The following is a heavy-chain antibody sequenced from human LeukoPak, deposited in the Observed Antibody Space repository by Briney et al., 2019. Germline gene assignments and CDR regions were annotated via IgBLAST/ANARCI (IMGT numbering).Heavy chain of an antibody. Sequence: PGGSLRLSCAASGFTFSSYTMNWVRQAPGEGLEWVSSISSSSSYIYYADSVKGRFTISRDNAKSSLYPQMNSLRAEDTALYYCARDLGIVTTVWGQGTTVTVS. CDR2: ISSSSSYI. V-gene: IGHV3-21*01. CDR1: GFTFSSYT. D-gene: IGHD5-12*01. CDR3: ARDLGIVTTV. J-gene: IGHJ6*02.